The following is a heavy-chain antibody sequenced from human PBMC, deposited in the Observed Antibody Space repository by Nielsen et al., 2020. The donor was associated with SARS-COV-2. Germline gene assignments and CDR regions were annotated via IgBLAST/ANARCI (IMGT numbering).Heavy chain of an antibody. D-gene: IGHD3-3*01. Sequence: SLRLSCAASGFTFDDYAMHWVRQAPGKGLEWVSGISWNSGSIGYADSVKGRFTISRDNAKNSLYLQMNSLRAEDTALYYCAKDISPITIFGMGAFDIWGQGTMVTVSS. V-gene: IGHV3-9*01. J-gene: IGHJ3*02. CDR1: GFTFDDYA. CDR2: ISWNSGSI. CDR3: AKDISPITIFGMGAFDI.